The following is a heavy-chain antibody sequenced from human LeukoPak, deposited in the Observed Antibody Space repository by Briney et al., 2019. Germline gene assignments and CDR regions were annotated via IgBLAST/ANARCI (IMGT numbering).Heavy chain of an antibody. CDR2: IYYSGST. V-gene: IGHV4-59*01. CDR3: ARRGPIAVAGHFDY. D-gene: IGHD6-19*01. J-gene: IGHJ4*02. CDR1: GGSISSYY. Sequence: KPSATLSLTCTVSGGSISSYYWSWIRQPPGKGLEWIGYIYYSGSTNYNPSLKSRVTISVDTSKSQFSLNLDSVTAADTAVYYCARRGPIAVAGHFDYWGQGTLVTVSS.